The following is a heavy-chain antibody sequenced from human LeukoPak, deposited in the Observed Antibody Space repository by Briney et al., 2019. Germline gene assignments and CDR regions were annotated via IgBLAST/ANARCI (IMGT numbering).Heavy chain of an antibody. CDR3: AKDKLYYYDSSGYFPGNWFDP. J-gene: IGHJ5*02. D-gene: IGHD3-22*01. CDR2: ISWNSGSI. CDR1: GFTFDDYA. V-gene: IGHV3-9*01. Sequence: PGGSLRLSCAASGFTFDDYAMHWVRQAPGKGLEWVSGISWNSGSIGYADSVKGRFTISRDNAKNTLYLQMNSLRAEDTAVYYCAKDKLYYYDSSGYFPGNWFDPWGQGTLVTVSS.